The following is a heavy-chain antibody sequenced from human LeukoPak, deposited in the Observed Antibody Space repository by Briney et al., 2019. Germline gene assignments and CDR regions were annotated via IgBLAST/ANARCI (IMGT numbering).Heavy chain of an antibody. CDR1: GFTFSSYA. V-gene: IGHV3-23*01. CDR2: ISGSGGST. Sequence: GGSLRLSCAASGFTFSSYAMSWVRQAPGKGLEWVSAISGSGGSTYYADSVKGRFTISRDNSKNTLYLQMNSRRADDTAVYCSRGPLPVTYSYDYWGQGTLVTVSS. CDR3: RGPLPVTYSYDY. D-gene: IGHD5-18*01. J-gene: IGHJ4*02.